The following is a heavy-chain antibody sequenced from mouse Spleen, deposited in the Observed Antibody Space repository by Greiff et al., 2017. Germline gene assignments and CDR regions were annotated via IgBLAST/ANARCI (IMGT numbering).Heavy chain of an antibody. CDR1: GYTFTDYY. CDR3: ATGVGYYDYDGVVAY. CDR2: INPNNGGT. Sequence: EVQLQQSGPELVKPGASVKISCKASGYTFTDYYMNWVKQSHGKSLEWIGDINPNNGGTSYNQKFKGKATLTVDKSSSTAYMELRSLTSEDSAVYYCATGVGYYDYDGVVAYWGQGTLVTVSA. J-gene: IGHJ3*01. V-gene: IGHV1-26*01. D-gene: IGHD2-4*01.